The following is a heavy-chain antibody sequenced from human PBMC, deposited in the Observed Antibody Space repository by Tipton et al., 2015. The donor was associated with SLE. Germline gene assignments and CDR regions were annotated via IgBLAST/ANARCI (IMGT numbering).Heavy chain of an antibody. CDR3: ARDRGSWRPEYFQH. J-gene: IGHJ1*01. Sequence: TLSLTCAVYGDSFSGYYWNWIRQPPGKGLEWIGEVYHSGSTNYNPSLKSRVTISVDTSKNQFSLKLSSVTAADTAVYYCARDRGSWRPEYFQHWGQGTLVTVSS. CDR2: VYHSGST. CDR1: GDSFSGYY. V-gene: IGHV4-34*01. D-gene: IGHD1-26*01.